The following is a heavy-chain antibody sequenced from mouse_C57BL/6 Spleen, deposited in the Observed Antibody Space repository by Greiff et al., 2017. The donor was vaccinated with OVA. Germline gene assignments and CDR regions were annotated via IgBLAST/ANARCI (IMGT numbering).Heavy chain of an antibody. V-gene: IGHV5-16*01. D-gene: IGHD1-1*01. CDR2: INYDGSST. CDR1: GFTFSDYY. CDR3: ARDGYYGSSPLYAMDY. Sequence: EVKLVESEGGLVQPGSSMKLSCTASGFTFSDYYMAWVRQVPEKGLEWVANINYDGSSTYYLDSLKSRFIISRDNAKNILYLQMSSLKSEDTATYYCARDGYYGSSPLYAMDYWGQGTSVTVSS. J-gene: IGHJ4*01.